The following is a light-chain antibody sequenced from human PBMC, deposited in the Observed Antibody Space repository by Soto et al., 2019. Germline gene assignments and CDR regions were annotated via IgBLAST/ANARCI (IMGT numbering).Light chain of an antibody. CDR2: EVN. CDR1: NGDVGSYDL. CDR3: CSYAGSNSLI. Sequence: QSVLTQPASVSGSPGQSITISRTGTNGDVGSYDLVSWYQRYPGEAPKLIIYEVNKRPSGISNRFSGSKSGNTASLTISGLQAEDEAEYDCCSYAGSNSLIFGGGTKLTVL. V-gene: IGLV2-23*02. J-gene: IGLJ2*01.